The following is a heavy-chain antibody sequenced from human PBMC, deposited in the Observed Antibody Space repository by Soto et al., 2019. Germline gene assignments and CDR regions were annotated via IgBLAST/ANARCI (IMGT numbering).Heavy chain of an antibody. V-gene: IGHV1-18*04. J-gene: IGHJ4*02. Sequence: ASVKVSCKASGYTFTNYGITWVRQAPGQGLEWLGWISAYSGRTKSAQKLQGRLTMTTDTSTNTMYMELTNLKSGDTAVYYCAKSGGEAELLILDYWGQGTRVTVSS. CDR2: ISAYSGRT. D-gene: IGHD1-7*01. CDR3: AKSGGEAELLILDY. CDR1: GYTFTNYG.